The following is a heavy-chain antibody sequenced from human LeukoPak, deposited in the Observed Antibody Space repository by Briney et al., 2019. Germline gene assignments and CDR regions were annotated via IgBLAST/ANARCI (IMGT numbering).Heavy chain of an antibody. D-gene: IGHD3-22*01. J-gene: IGHJ4*02. Sequence: PSETLSLTRTVSGGSISSYYWSWIRQPPGKGLEWIGYIYYSGSTNYNPSLKSRVTISVDTSKNQFSLKLSSVTAADTAVYYCARFSRQDSSGYYFLGIDYWGQGTLVTVSS. CDR1: GGSISSYY. V-gene: IGHV4-59*01. CDR2: IYYSGST. CDR3: ARFSRQDSSGYYFLGIDY.